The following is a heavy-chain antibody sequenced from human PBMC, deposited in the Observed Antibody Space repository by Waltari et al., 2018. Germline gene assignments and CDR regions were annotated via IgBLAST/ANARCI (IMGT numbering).Heavy chain of an antibody. CDR1: GFSFSSYA. V-gene: IGHV3-23*01. CDR3: AKDSLRFLEWLLFDY. Sequence: EVQLLESGGGLVQPGGSLRLSCAASGFSFSSYAMRWVRQAPGKGLEWVSAISVSGGSTYYADSVKGRFTISRDNSKNTLYLQMNSLRAEDTAVYYCAKDSLRFLEWLLFDYWGQGTLVTVSS. CDR2: ISVSGGST. J-gene: IGHJ4*02. D-gene: IGHD3-3*01.